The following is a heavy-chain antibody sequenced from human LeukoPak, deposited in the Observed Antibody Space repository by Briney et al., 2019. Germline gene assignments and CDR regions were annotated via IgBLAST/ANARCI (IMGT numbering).Heavy chain of an antibody. D-gene: IGHD3-22*01. V-gene: IGHV3-21*05. CDR1: GFTFSSYS. J-gene: IGHJ6*04. CDR3: SRGPTMKMDV. CDR2: ISSSSSSI. Sequence: GGSLRLSCAASGFTFSSYSMNWVRQAPGKGLEWVSYISSSSSSIYYADSVKGRFTISRDNAKNSLYLQMNSLRAEDTAVYYCSRGPTMKMDVWGKGTTVTVSS.